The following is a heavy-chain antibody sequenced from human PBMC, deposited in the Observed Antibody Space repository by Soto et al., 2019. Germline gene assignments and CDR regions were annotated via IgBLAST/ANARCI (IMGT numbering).Heavy chain of an antibody. V-gene: IGHV4-59*01. CDR3: ARNVGGVDFDY. J-gene: IGHJ4*02. D-gene: IGHD1-26*01. Sequence: PSETLSLTCRVSGGSISSFYWSWIRQPPGKGLEWIGDIHDSGSTNYNPSLKSRVSISVDTSENQFSLRLRSVTAADTAVYYCARNVGGVDFDYWGQGTQVTVSS. CDR1: GGSISSFY. CDR2: IHDSGST.